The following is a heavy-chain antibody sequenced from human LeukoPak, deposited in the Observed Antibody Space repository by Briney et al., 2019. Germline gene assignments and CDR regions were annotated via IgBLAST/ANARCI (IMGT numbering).Heavy chain of an antibody. J-gene: IGHJ5*02. V-gene: IGHV4-59*12. Sequence: SETLSLTCTVSGGSISSYYWNWIRQPPGKGLEWIGYIHYSGTNYYNPSLKSRVTMSVDTSKNQFSLKLSSVTAADTAVYYCARDGTKYEWQGGWFDPWGQGTLVTVSS. CDR3: ARDGTKYEWQGGWFDP. CDR2: IHYSGTN. CDR1: GGSISSYY. D-gene: IGHD3-3*01.